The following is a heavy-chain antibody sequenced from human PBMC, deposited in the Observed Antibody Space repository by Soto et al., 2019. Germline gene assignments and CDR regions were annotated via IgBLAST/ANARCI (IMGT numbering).Heavy chain of an antibody. CDR1: GFTFSSYA. J-gene: IGHJ6*02. CDR2: ISGSGGST. D-gene: IGHD3-3*01. V-gene: IGHV3-23*01. CDR3: EWGTIFGVVIEPHHYGMAV. Sequence: GGSLRLACAASGFTFSSYAMSWVRQAPGKGLEWVSAISGSGGSTYYADSVKGRFTISRDNSKNTLYLQMNSLRAEDTAVYYCEWGTIFGVVIEPHHYGMAVWGQGTTVTVSS.